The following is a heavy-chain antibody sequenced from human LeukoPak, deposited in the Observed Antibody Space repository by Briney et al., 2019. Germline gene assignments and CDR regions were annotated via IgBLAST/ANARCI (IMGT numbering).Heavy chain of an antibody. V-gene: IGHV3-21*01. Sequence: GGSLRLSCAASGFTFSTYSMNWVRQAPGKGLEWVSSISISSSYIHYADSVKGRFTISRDNAKNSLYLQMNSLRAEDTAVYYCARDVYSGYNSIYAFHIWGQGTMVTVSS. J-gene: IGHJ3*02. CDR3: ARDVYSGYNSIYAFHI. CDR2: ISISSSYI. D-gene: IGHD5-12*01. CDR1: GFTFSTYS.